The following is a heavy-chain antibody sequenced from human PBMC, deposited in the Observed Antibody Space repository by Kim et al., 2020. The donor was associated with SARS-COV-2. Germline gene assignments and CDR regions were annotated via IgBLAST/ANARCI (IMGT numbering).Heavy chain of an antibody. CDR1: GFTFSSYS. J-gene: IGHJ3*02. CDR2: ISSSSSYI. CDR3: AYYGDYAPDAFDI. V-gene: IGHV3-21*01. Sequence: GGSLRLSCAASGFTFSSYSMNWVRQAPGKGLEWVSSISSSSSYIYYADSVKGRFTISRDNAKNSLYLQMNSLRAEDTAVYYCAYYGDYAPDAFDIWGQGTMVTVSS. D-gene: IGHD4-17*01.